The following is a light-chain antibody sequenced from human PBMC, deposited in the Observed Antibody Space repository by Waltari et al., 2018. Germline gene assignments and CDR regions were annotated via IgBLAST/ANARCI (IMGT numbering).Light chain of an antibody. Sequence: SYVLTQPPSVSVAPGETASITCGGDNIGSYSVHWYQQKPGQAPLLIILYDSDRPSGIPARFSGSNSGNTATLTITSVEAGDEARYYCHVWHAHFDPGVFGTGTEVTVL. V-gene: IGLV3-21*04. J-gene: IGLJ1*01. CDR2: YDS. CDR1: NIGSYS. CDR3: HVWHAHFDPGV.